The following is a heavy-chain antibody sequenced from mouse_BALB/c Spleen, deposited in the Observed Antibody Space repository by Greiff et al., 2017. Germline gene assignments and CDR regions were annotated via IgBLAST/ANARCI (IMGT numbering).Heavy chain of an antibody. CDR3: ARGGYAMDY. V-gene: IGHV1S81*02. CDR2: INPSNGRT. J-gene: IGHJ4*01. CDR1: GYTFTSYW. Sequence: QVQLQQPGAELVKPGASVKLSCKASGYTFTSYWMHWVKQRPGQGLEWIGEINPSNGRTNYNEKFKSKATLTVDKSSSTAYMQLSSLTSEDSAVYYCARGGYAMDYWGRGTSVTVSS.